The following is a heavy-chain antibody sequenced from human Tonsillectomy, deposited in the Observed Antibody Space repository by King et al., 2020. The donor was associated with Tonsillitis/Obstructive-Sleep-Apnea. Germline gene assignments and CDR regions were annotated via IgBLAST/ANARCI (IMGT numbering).Heavy chain of an antibody. CDR2: IWYDGSNK. D-gene: IGHD1-14*01. CDR1: GFTFSSYG. CDR3: ARDVGGQPDY. J-gene: IGHJ4*02. Sequence: VQLVEAGGGVVQPGRSLRLSFAASGFTFSSYGMHWVRQAPGKGLEWVAVIWYDGSNKYYADSVKGRFTISRDNSKNTLYLQMNSLRAEDTAVYYCARDVGGQPDYWGQGTLVTVSS. V-gene: IGHV3-33*01.